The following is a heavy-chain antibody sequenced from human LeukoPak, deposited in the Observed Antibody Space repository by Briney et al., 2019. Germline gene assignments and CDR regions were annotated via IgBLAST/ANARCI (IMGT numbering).Heavy chain of an antibody. V-gene: IGHV1-18*01. CDR1: GYTFTSYG. Sequence: ASVKVSCKASGYTFTSYGISWVRQAPGQGLEWMGWISAYNGNTNYAQKLQGRVTMTTDTCTSTAYMELRSLRSGDTAVYYCARDRVEYIITMVRGVITAFDPWGQGTLVTVSS. CDR3: ARDRVEYIITMVRGVITAFDP. CDR2: ISAYNGNT. J-gene: IGHJ5*02. D-gene: IGHD3-10*01.